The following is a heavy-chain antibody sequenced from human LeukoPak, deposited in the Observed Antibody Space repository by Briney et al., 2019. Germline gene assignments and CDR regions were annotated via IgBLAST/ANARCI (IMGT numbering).Heavy chain of an antibody. CDR3: ARPTAAGMGDFDY. J-gene: IGHJ4*02. Sequence: GASVKVSCKASGYTFTGYYMHWVRQAPGQGLEWMGWINPNSGGTNYAQKFQGRVTMTRDTSISTAYMELSRLRSDDTAVYYCARPTAAGMGDFDYWGQGTLVTVSS. CDR2: INPNSGGT. CDR1: GYTFTGYY. V-gene: IGHV1-2*02. D-gene: IGHD6-13*01.